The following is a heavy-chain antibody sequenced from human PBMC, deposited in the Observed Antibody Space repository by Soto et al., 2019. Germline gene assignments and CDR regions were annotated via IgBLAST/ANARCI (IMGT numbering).Heavy chain of an antibody. CDR3: ARPEGLYLGEFDFVS. CDR1: GGTFNNYI. V-gene: IGHV1-69*02. Sequence: QVQLVQSGAEVKKPGSSVKVSCKASGGTFNNYIINWVRQAPGQGLEWMGRIIPMLGQASYAQKFQGRVTITADKSTSTAYVELRSLSSEDTAVYYCARPEGLYLGEFDFVSWGQGPPVTVSS. D-gene: IGHD3-16*01. J-gene: IGHJ4*02. CDR2: IIPMLGQA.